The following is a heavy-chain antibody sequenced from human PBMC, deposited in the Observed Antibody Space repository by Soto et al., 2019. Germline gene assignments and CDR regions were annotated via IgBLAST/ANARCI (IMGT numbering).Heavy chain of an antibody. Sequence: KTSETLSLTCTVSGASISSGAYYWSWIRQHPGKGLEWIGYIYYRGSTYYNPSLKSRVNISVDTSKNQLSLKLNSVSAADTAVYYCARAQRGLRFLEWLPTYGMDVWGQGTTVTVSS. D-gene: IGHD3-3*01. CDR2: IYYRGST. CDR3: ARAQRGLRFLEWLPTYGMDV. V-gene: IGHV4-31*03. CDR1: GASISSGAYY. J-gene: IGHJ6*02.